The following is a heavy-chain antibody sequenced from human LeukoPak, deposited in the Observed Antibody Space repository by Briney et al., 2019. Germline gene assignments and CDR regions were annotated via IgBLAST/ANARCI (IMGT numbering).Heavy chain of an antibody. J-gene: IGHJ3*02. CDR1: GFTFSSHG. CDR2: ISYDGSNK. Sequence: ERSLRLSCAASGFTFSSHGMHWVRQAPGKGLEWVAVISYDGSNKYYADSVKGRFTISRDNSKNKLYLQMNSLRAEDTAVYYCAKGGAHSVKQAFDIWGQGTMVTVSS. V-gene: IGHV3-30*18. D-gene: IGHD1-26*01. CDR3: AKGGAHSVKQAFDI.